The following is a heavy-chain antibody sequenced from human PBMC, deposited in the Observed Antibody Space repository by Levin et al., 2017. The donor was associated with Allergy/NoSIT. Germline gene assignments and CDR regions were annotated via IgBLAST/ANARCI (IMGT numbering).Heavy chain of an antibody. J-gene: IGHJ1*01. V-gene: IGHV3-30*18. CDR3: AKENYNDLGNYFHY. CDR2: VSDHGKTQ. D-gene: IGHD3-10*01. Sequence: SGGSLRLSCGASGFTFSNYGMHWVRQAPGKGLEWVAVVSDHGKTQYYADSVKGRFTVSRDNSKNTMYLQMNGLRAEDTAVYFCAKENYNDLGNYFHYWGRGTLVTVSS. CDR1: GFTFSNYG.